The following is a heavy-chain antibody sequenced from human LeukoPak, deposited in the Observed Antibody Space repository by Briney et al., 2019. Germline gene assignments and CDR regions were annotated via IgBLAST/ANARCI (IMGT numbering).Heavy chain of an antibody. J-gene: IGHJ5*02. Sequence: SQTLSLTCTVSGGSISTDLYHWTWIRQPAGKGLEWIGRIYSNGWTDYNPPLKSRVSISIDTSKNHFSLKMSLATAADTALYYCARGSGWNSLDPWGQGTLVTVSS. V-gene: IGHV4-61*02. CDR1: GGSISTDLYH. CDR2: IYSNGWT. CDR3: ARGSGWNSLDP. D-gene: IGHD6-19*01.